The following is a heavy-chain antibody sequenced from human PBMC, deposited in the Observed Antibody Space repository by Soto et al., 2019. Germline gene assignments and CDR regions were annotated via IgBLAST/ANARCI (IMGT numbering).Heavy chain of an antibody. Sequence: QVQLQQWGAGLLKPSETLSLTCAVYGGSFSGYYWSWIRQPPGKGLEWIGEINHSGSTNYNPSLKSRVTISVDTSKNQFSLKLSSVTAADTAVYYCARAPGGSYQPVDYWGQGTLVTVSS. CDR2: INHSGST. CDR3: ARAPGGSYQPVDY. D-gene: IGHD1-26*01. CDR1: GGSFSGYY. V-gene: IGHV4-34*01. J-gene: IGHJ4*02.